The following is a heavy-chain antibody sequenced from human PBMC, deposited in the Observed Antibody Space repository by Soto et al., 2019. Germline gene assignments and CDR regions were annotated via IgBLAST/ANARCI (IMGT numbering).Heavy chain of an antibody. Sequence: GSLRLSCAASGFTFSSYAMHWVRQAPCKGLEWVAVISYDGSNKYYADSVKGRFTISRDNSKNTLYLQMNSLRAEDTAVYYCARDSSFWSCYPRLSYGMDVWGQGTTVTVSS. CDR3: ARDSSFWSCYPRLSYGMDV. V-gene: IGHV3-30-3*01. CDR1: GFTFSSYA. D-gene: IGHD3-3*01. CDR2: ISYDGSNK. J-gene: IGHJ6*02.